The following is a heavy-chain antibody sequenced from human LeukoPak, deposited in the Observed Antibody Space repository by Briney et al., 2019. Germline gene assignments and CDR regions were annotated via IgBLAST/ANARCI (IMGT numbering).Heavy chain of an antibody. CDR2: VHHSGTA. V-gene: IGHV4-59*01. Sequence: SETLSLTCTVSNGSISNYFWSWVRQPPGKGLEWIGYVHHSGTANYNPSLMSRVNISIDTSEHRLSLKLSSVTAADAALYYCASLGGYYESSSYSQLDAFDIWGQGTMVTVSS. J-gene: IGHJ3*02. D-gene: IGHD3-22*01. CDR3: ASLGGYYESSSYSQLDAFDI. CDR1: NGSISNYF.